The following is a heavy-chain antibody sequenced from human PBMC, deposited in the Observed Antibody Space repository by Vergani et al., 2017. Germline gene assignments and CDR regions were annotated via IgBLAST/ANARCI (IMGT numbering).Heavy chain of an antibody. Sequence: EVQLVESGGGLVQPGGSLRLSCAASGFTFSSYEMNWVRQAPGKGLEWVSYISSSGSTIYYADSVKGRFTISRVNAKNSLYLQMNSLRAEDTAVYYCARAHYYYGMDVWGQGTTVTVSS. CDR2: ISSSGSTI. V-gene: IGHV3-48*03. CDR1: GFTFSSYE. J-gene: IGHJ6*02. CDR3: ARAHYYYGMDV.